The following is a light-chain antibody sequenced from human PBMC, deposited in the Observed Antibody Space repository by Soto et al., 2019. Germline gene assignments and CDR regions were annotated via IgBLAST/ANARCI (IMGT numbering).Light chain of an antibody. CDR2: QDS. Sequence: SYELTQPPSVSVSPGQTASITCSGDKLGDKYACWYQQKPGQSPVLVIYQDSKRPSGIPERFSGSNSGNTATLTISGTQAMDEADYYCQAWDSSQGYVFGTGTKLTVL. CDR1: KLGDKY. J-gene: IGLJ1*01. CDR3: QAWDSSQGYV. V-gene: IGLV3-1*01.